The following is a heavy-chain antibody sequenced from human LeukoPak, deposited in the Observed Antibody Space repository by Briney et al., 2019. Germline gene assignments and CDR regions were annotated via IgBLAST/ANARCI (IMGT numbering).Heavy chain of an antibody. D-gene: IGHD3-3*01. V-gene: IGHV4-4*07. J-gene: IGHJ4*02. CDR3: ARVAPTTIFGVVIFDY. CDR2: IYTSGST. CDR1: GGSISSYY. Sequence: SETLSLTCTVSGGSISSYYWSWIRQPAGKGLEWLGRIYTSGSTNYNPSLKSRVTMSVDTSKNQFSLKLSSVTAADTAVYYCARVAPTTIFGVVIFDYWGQGTLVTVSS.